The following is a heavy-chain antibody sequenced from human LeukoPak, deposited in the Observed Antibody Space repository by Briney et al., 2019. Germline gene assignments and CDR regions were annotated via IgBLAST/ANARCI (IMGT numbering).Heavy chain of an antibody. CDR1: GYTFTSYG. V-gene: IGHV1-18*01. J-gene: IGHJ6*02. Sequence: GASVKVSCKASGYTFTSYGISWVRQAPGQGLEWMGWISAHNGDTNYAQNLQGRVTMTTDTSTSTAYMELRSLRSDDTAVFYCARTFGEVYFYYGMDVWGQGTTVTVSS. CDR2: ISAHNGDT. CDR3: ARTFGEVYFYYGMDV. D-gene: IGHD3-10*01.